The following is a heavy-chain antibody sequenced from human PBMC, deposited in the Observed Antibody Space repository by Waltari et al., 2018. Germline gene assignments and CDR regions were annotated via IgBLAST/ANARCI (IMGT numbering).Heavy chain of an antibody. CDR1: GYSISSGYY. CDR3: ARGTSTYYYGMDV. CDR2: IYHSGST. Sequence: QVQLQESGPGLVKPSETLSLTCAVSGYSISSGYYWGWIRQPPGKGLEWIGSIYHSGSTNYNPSLKSRVTISVDTSKNQFSLKLSSVTAADTAVYYCARGTSTYYYGMDVWGQGTTVTVSS. V-gene: IGHV4-38-2*01. J-gene: IGHJ6*02. D-gene: IGHD1-1*01.